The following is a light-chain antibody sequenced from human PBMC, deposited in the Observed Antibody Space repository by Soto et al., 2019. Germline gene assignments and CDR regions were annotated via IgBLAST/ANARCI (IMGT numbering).Light chain of an antibody. CDR3: QQSYRTLIT. CDR1: QSISSY. J-gene: IGKJ5*01. V-gene: IGKV1-39*01. CDR2: AAS. Sequence: DIQMTQSPSSLSASVGDRVTITCRASQSISSYLNWYQQKPGKAPKLLIYAASNLQSGVPSRFSGSGSGTDFTLTISRLQPEDFATYYCQQSYRTLITFGQGTRLEIK.